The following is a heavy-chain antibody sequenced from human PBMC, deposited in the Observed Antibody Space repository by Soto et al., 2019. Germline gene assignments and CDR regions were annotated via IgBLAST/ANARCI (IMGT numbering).Heavy chain of an antibody. Sequence: SETLSLTCTVSGGSVSSGSYYWSWIRQPPGKGLEWIGYIYYSGSTNYNPSPKSRVTISVDTSKNQFSLKLSSVTAADTAVYYCARCHAPRITIFGVAPRPYYYYMDVWGKGTTVTVSS. CDR2: IYYSGST. CDR3: ARCHAPRITIFGVAPRPYYYYMDV. CDR1: GGSVSSGSYY. D-gene: IGHD3-3*01. V-gene: IGHV4-61*01. J-gene: IGHJ6*03.